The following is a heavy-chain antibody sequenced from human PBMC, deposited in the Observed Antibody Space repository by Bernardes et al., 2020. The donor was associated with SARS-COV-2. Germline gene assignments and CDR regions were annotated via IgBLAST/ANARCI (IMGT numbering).Heavy chain of an antibody. CDR1: GGSLSGYY. J-gene: IGHJ2*01. CDR3: ARVSGSSWYFDL. D-gene: IGHD6-13*01. CDR2: INYSGST. V-gene: IGHV4-34*01. Sequence: SETLSLTCAVYGGSLSGYYWNWIRQAPGKGLEWIGEINYSGSTNYNPSLKSRVTISVDTSKNQFSLKLNSVTAADTAVYYCARVSGSSWYFDLWGRGTLVTVSS.